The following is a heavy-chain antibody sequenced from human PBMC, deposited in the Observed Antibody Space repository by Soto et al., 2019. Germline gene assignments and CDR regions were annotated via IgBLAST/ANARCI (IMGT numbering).Heavy chain of an antibody. CDR2: ISGSGGST. J-gene: IGHJ4*02. CDR1: GFTFSSYA. V-gene: IGHV3-23*01. CDR3: AKDQIVLMVYATIFDY. D-gene: IGHD2-8*01. Sequence: PVGSLRLSCAASGFTFSSYAMSWVRQAPGKGLEWVSAISGSGGSTYYADSVKGRFTISRDNSKNTLYLQMNSLRAEDTAVYYCAKDQIVLMVYATIFDYWGQGTLVTVS.